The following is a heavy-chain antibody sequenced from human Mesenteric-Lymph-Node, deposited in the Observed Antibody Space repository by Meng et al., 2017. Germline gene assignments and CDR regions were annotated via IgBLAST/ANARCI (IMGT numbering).Heavy chain of an antibody. CDR1: GDSISSGGYY. CDR3: ARSIVVVPVFDD. V-gene: IGHV4-31*03. J-gene: IGHJ4*02. D-gene: IGHD2-2*01. CDR2: IYYSGNT. Sequence: SETLSLTCTVSGDSISSGGYYWTWIRQQPGKGLEWIGYIYYSGNTYYSPSLESRVTMSLDTSKNQFSLKLDSVTAADTAVYYCARSIVVVPVFDDWGQGTLVTVSS.